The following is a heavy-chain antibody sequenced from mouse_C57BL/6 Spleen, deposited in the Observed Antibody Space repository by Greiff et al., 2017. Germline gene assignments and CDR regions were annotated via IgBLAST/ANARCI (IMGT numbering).Heavy chain of an antibody. CDR3: AREGLTTVVATRDFDV. V-gene: IGHV1-81*01. J-gene: IGHJ1*03. CDR2: IYPRSGNT. Sequence: VQLQQSGAELARPGASVKLSCKASGYTFTSYGISWVKQRTGQGLEWIGEIYPRSGNTYYNEKFKGKATLTADKSSSTAYMELRSLTSEDSAVYFCAREGLTTVVATRDFDVWGTGTTVTVSS. CDR1: GYTFTSYG. D-gene: IGHD1-1*01.